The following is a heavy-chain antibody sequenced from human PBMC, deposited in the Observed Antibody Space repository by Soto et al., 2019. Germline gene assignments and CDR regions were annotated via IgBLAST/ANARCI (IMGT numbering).Heavy chain of an antibody. V-gene: IGHV1-18*01. CDR3: ASGGREGGIAAPTDFDS. D-gene: IGHD6-13*01. J-gene: IGHJ4*02. CDR2: ISAYNGNT. Sequence: GASVKVSCKASGYTFTSYGISWVRQAPGQGLEWMGWISAYNGNTNYAQKLQGRVTMTTDTSTSTAYMELRSLRSDDTAVYYCASGGREGGIAAPTDFDSCGQEAVVTVSS. CDR1: GYTFTSYG.